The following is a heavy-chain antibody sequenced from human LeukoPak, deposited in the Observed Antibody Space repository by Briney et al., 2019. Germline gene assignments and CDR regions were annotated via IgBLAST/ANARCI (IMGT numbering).Heavy chain of an antibody. V-gene: IGHV3-7*01. CDR2: IKRDGSEK. J-gene: IGHJ4*02. CDR1: GFTFSSYW. D-gene: IGHD6-13*01. CDR3: AKDRVLAALNFDY. Sequence: QPGGSLRLSCAASGFTFSSYWMSWVRQAPGKGLEWVANIKRDGSEKYYVDSVKGRFTISRDNTKNSLYLQMNSLRAEDTAVYYCAKDRVLAALNFDYWGQGTLVTVSS.